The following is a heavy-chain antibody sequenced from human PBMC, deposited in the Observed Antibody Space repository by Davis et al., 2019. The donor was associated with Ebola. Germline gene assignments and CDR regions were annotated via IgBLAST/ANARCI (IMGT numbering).Heavy chain of an antibody. J-gene: IGHJ6*04. D-gene: IGHD3-3*01. Sequence: GESLKISCAASGFTFSSYGMHWVRQAPGKGLEWVAVIWYDGSNKYYADSVKGRFTISRDNSKNTLYLQMNSLRAEDTAVYYCAKSGLSFGVVKYHYGMDAWGKGTTVTVSS. CDR1: GFTFSSYG. CDR3: AKSGLSFGVVKYHYGMDA. V-gene: IGHV3-33*06. CDR2: IWYDGSNK.